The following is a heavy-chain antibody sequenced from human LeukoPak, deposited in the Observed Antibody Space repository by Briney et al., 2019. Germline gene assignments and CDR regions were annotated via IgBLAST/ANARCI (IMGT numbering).Heavy chain of an antibody. Sequence: SVKVSCKASGGTFSSYAISWVRQAPGQGLEWMGGIIPIFGTANYAQKFQGRVTITTDESTSTAYMELSSLRSEDTAVYYCASKVQWGDFWSGYDDAFDIWGQGTMVTVSS. CDR2: IIPIFGTA. V-gene: IGHV1-69*05. J-gene: IGHJ3*02. D-gene: IGHD3-3*01. CDR1: GGTFSSYA. CDR3: ASKVQWGDFWSGYDDAFDI.